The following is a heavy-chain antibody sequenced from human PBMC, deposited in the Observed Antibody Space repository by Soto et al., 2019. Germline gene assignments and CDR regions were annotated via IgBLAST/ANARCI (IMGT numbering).Heavy chain of an antibody. Sequence: PGGSLRLSCAASGFTFSSYDMHWVRQATGKGLEWVSAIGTAGDTYYPGSVKGRFTISRENAKNSLYLQMNSLRAADTAVYYCARRRGFPYYYGMDVWGQGTTVTVSS. CDR3: ARRRGFPYYYGMDV. CDR1: GFTFSSYD. J-gene: IGHJ6*02. D-gene: IGHD5-12*01. V-gene: IGHV3-13*04. CDR2: IGTAGDT.